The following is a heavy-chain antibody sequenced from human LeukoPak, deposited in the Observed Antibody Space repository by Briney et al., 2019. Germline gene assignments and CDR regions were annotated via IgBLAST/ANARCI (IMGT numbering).Heavy chain of an antibody. J-gene: IGHJ5*02. CDR2: IWYDGSNK. Sequence: GGSLRLSCAAPGIPFSSFGMHWLRQAPGKGLEWVAFIWYDGSNKYYADTVKGRFTISRDNSKNTLYLQMNSLTAEDTAVYYCARDGTVTAGPFDPWGGGTLVTVSS. V-gene: IGHV3-33*01. D-gene: IGHD4-17*01. CDR3: ARDGTVTAGPFDP. CDR1: GIPFSSFG.